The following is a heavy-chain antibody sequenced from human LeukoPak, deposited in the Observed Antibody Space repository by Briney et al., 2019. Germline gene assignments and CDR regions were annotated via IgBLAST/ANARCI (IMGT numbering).Heavy chain of an antibody. J-gene: IGHJ4*02. Sequence: LXLXXAGXXGSFXSXXMSWVRQAPGKXLEXVXNIERDGSETYYVDSVKGRFTISRDNAKNSLYLQMSSLRAEDTAVYYCARLYSTGWYGGPDYWGQGTLVAVSS. CDR1: XGSFXSXX. D-gene: IGHD6-19*01. V-gene: IGHV3-7*01. CDR3: ARLYSTGWYGGPDY. CDR2: IERDGSET.